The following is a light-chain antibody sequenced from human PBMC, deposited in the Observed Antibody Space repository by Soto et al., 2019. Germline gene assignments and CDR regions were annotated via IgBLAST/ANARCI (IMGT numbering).Light chain of an antibody. J-gene: IGLJ2*01. CDR3: NSYTSSYTLV. Sequence: QSALTQPASVSGSPGQSITISCSGTSNDVGGYDYVSWYQQHPGKAPKLVIYEVSNRPSWVSNRFSGSKSGNTASLTISGRQPEDEADYYCNSYTSSYTLVFGGGTKLTVL. CDR1: SNDVGGYDY. V-gene: IGLV2-14*01. CDR2: EVS.